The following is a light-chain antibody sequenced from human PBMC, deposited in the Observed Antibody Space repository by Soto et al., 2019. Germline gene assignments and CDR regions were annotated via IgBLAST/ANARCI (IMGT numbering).Light chain of an antibody. CDR3: QQYKSYSWT. CDR1: QSISSW. Sequence: DIQMTQSPSTLSASVGDRVTLACRASQSISSWLAWYQQKPGKAPKLLIYDASSLESGVPSRFSGSGSGTEFTLTISSLQPDDFATYYYQQYKSYSWTFGQGTKVDIK. J-gene: IGKJ1*01. CDR2: DAS. V-gene: IGKV1-5*01.